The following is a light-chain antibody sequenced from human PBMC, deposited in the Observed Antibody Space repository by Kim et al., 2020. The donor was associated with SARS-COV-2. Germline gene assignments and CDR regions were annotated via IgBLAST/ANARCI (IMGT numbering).Light chain of an antibody. CDR1: QTISSN. Sequence: EIVLTQSPATLSVSPGEGVTLSCRASQTISSNLAWYQQKPGQSPRLLIYGASTRATGIPDRFSGSGSGTDFTLTISSLRSEDVAVYFCQQYNNWPPDYTFGQGTKLDI. J-gene: IGKJ2*01. V-gene: IGKV3-15*01. CDR2: GAS. CDR3: QQYNNWPPDYT.